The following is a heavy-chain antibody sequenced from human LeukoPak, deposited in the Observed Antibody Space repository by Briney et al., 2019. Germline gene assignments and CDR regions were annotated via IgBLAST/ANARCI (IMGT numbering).Heavy chain of an antibody. Sequence: PSETLSLTCTVSGGSISSYYWSWIRQPPGKGLEWIGYIYYSGSTYYNPSLKSRITISVDTSKNQFSLKLSSVTAADTAVYYCARDRVREGNWFDPWGQGTLVTVSS. J-gene: IGHJ5*02. V-gene: IGHV4-59*12. CDR2: IYYSGST. CDR3: ARDRVREGNWFDP. CDR1: GGSISSYY.